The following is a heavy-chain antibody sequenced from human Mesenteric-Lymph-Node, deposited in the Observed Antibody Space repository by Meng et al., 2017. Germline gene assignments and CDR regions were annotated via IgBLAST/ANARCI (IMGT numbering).Heavy chain of an antibody. Sequence: VHVQEPGPELFKPSRPLSLHRAFPGGSISSGGFYWSWIPPHPGKGLEWIGSIFYRGSTHYNPSLRSRVAISIDTSKNQFSLKLTSVTAADTAVYFCARTNYGDYNWFDPWGQGTLVTVSS. CDR3: ARTNYGDYNWFDP. J-gene: IGHJ5*02. V-gene: IGHV4-31*11. D-gene: IGHD4-17*01. CDR2: IFYRGST. CDR1: GGSISSGGFY.